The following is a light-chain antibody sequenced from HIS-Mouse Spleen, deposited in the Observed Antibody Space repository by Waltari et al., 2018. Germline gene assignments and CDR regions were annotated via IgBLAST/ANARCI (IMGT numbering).Light chain of an antibody. CDR2: DVS. Sequence: QSALTQPASVSGSPGQSITISCTGPSSYVGGYNYVSWYQQHPGKAPKRMIYDVSNRPSGVSNRFSGSKSGNTASLTISGLQAEDEADYYCSSYTSSSTYWVFGGGTKLTVL. CDR3: SSYTSSSTYWV. J-gene: IGLJ3*02. V-gene: IGLV2-14*03. CDR1: SSYVGGYNY.